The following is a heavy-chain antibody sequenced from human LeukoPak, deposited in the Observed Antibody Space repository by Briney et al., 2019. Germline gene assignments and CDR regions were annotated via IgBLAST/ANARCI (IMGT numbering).Heavy chain of an antibody. V-gene: IGHV3-23*01. Sequence: GGSLRLSCAASGFTFSSYAMSWVRQAPGKGLEWVSAISGSGGSTYYADSVKGRFTISRDNSKNTLYLQMNSLSAEDTAVYYCAKDGDSSSSGYYYFYMDVWGKGTTVTVSS. CDR3: AKDGDSSSSGYYYFYMDV. J-gene: IGHJ6*03. CDR2: ISGSGGST. CDR1: GFTFSSYA. D-gene: IGHD6-6*01.